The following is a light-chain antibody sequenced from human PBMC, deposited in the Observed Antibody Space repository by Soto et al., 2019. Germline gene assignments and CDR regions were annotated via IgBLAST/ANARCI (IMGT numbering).Light chain of an antibody. CDR2: EVS. Sequence: QSVLTQPASVSGSPGQSITISCTGTSSDVGGYNYVSWYQQHPDKAPKLMIFEVSNRPSGVSNRFSGSKSGNTASLTISGLRPEDEADYYCSSYTASSTLVFGGGTKLTVL. CDR1: SSDVGGYNY. J-gene: IGLJ3*02. V-gene: IGLV2-14*01. CDR3: SSYTASSTLV.